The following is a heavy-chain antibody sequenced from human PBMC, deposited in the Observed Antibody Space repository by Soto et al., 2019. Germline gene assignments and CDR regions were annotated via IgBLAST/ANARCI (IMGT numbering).Heavy chain of an antibody. J-gene: IGHJ4*02. CDR3: ARDYSGGSYAPDY. V-gene: IGHV3-33*01. D-gene: IGHD1-26*01. Sequence: QVQLVESGGGVVQPGRSLRLSCAASGFTFSSYGMHWVRQAPGKGLEWVAVIWYDGSNKYYADSVKGRFTISRDNSKNTLYLQMNSLSADDTAVYYCARDYSGGSYAPDYWGQGTLVTVSS. CDR1: GFTFSSYG. CDR2: IWYDGSNK.